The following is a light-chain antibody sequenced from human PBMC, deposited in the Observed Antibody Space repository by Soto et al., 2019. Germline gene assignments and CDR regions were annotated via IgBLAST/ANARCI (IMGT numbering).Light chain of an antibody. CDR2: ANS. Sequence: QAVVTQSPSVSGALGQRVTISCTGSRSNIGTRYDVHWYQQLPGTAPKLLIYANSNRPSGVPDRFSGSKSGTSASLAITGLQAEDEADYYCQSYDTSLSAGVFGGGTKLTVL. V-gene: IGLV1-40*01. CDR3: QSYDTSLSAGV. CDR1: RSNIGTRYD. J-gene: IGLJ3*02.